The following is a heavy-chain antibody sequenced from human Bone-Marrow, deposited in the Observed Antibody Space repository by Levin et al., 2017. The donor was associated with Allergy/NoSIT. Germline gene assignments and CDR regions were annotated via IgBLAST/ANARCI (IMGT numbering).Heavy chain of an antibody. D-gene: IGHD2-2*02. J-gene: IGHJ6*03. V-gene: IGHV3-30*18. Sequence: PGGSLRLSCAASGFIFNIYDMHWVRQAPGKGLEWVAVISYDGSDKHYADSVKGRFTISRDDSKDTLSLQLNSLRAEDTAVYYCAKSGRWVVPSAIFSYMDVWGKGTTVTVSS. CDR3: AKSGRWVVPSAIFSYMDV. CDR2: ISYDGSDK. CDR1: GFIFNIYD.